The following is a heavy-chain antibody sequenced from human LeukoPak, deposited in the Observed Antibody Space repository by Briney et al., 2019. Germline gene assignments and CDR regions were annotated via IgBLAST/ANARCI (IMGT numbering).Heavy chain of an antibody. CDR3: AKDRGGTTFDY. D-gene: IGHD2/OR15-2a*01. CDR2: IWYGGSNK. J-gene: IGHJ4*02. V-gene: IGHV3-30*18. Sequence: GRSLRLSCAASGFTFSSYGMHWVRQAPGKGLEWVAVIWYGGSNKYYADSVKGRFTISRDNSKNTLYLQMNSLRAEDTAVYYCAKDRGGTTFDYWGQGTLVTVSS. CDR1: GFTFSSYG.